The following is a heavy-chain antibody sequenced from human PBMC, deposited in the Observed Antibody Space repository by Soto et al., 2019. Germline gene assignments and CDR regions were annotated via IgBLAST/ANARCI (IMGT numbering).Heavy chain of an antibody. D-gene: IGHD1-1*01. V-gene: IGHV3-23*01. CDR3: AKSGNNWSYYYYYMDV. CDR1: GFTFSSYA. CDR2: ISGSGGRT. Sequence: GGSLRLSCAASGFTFSSYAMSWVRQAPGSGLEWVSAISGSGGRTYYADSVKGRFTISRDESKNTLYLQMNSLRAEDTAVYYCAKSGNNWSYYYYYMDVWGKGSTVTVSS. J-gene: IGHJ6*03.